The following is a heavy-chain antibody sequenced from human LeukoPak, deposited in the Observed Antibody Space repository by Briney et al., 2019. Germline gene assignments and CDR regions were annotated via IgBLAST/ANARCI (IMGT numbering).Heavy chain of an antibody. J-gene: IGHJ4*02. Sequence: PSETLSLTCAVYGGSFSGYYWSWIRQPPGKGLEWIGSIYYSGSTYYNPSLKSRVTISVDTSKNQFSLKLSSVTAADTAVYYCARTATYYYGSGSYWYYFDYWGQGTLVTVSS. CDR3: ARTATYYYGSGSYWYYFDY. V-gene: IGHV4-34*01. CDR1: GGSFSGYY. D-gene: IGHD3-10*01. CDR2: IYYSGST.